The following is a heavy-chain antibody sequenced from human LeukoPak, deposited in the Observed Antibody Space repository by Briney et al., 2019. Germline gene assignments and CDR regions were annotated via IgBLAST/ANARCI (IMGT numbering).Heavy chain of an antibody. J-gene: IGHJ5*02. Sequence: KPSETLSLTCTVSGGSISSYYWSWIRQPPGKGLEWIGYIYYSGSTNYNPSLKSRVTISVDTSKNQFSLKLSSVTAADTAVYYCARENYYGSGSYFTLWFDPWGQGTLVTVSS. CDR3: ARENYYGSGSYFTLWFDP. CDR1: GGSISSYY. CDR2: IYYSGST. D-gene: IGHD3-10*01. V-gene: IGHV4-59*01.